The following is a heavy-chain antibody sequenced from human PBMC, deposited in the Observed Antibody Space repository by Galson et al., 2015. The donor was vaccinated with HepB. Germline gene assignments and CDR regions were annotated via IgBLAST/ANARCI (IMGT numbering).Heavy chain of an antibody. CDR1: RFIFSSYA. Sequence: SLRLSCAASRFIFSSYAMHWVRQAPGTGLEWVAVISYDGSNEYYADSVKGRFTISRDDSKTTLYLQMNSLGAEDTAVYYCAKGVDDYSNTLPMYYYGMDVWGQGTTVTVSS. CDR2: ISYDGSNE. V-gene: IGHV3-30*18. CDR3: AKGVDDYSNTLPMYYYGMDV. J-gene: IGHJ6*02. D-gene: IGHD4-11*01.